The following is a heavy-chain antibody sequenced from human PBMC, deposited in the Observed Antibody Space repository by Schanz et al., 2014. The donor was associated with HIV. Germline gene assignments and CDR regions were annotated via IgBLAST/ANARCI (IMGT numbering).Heavy chain of an antibody. J-gene: IGHJ6*02. CDR3: ANTEFPYSSSSDYYYGMDV. D-gene: IGHD6-6*01. CDR2: ISYDGSNK. CDR1: GFTFSTYG. Sequence: QVQLVESGGGVVQPGRSLRLSCAASGFTFSTYGMHWVRQGPGKGLEWVAFISYDGSNKYYADSVKGRFTISRDNSKNTLYLQMNSLRAEDTAVYFCANTEFPYSSSSDYYYGMDVWGQGTTVTVSS. V-gene: IGHV3-30*18.